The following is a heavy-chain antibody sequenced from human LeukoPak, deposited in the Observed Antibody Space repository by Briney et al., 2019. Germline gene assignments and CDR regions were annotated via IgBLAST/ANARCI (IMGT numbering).Heavy chain of an antibody. V-gene: IGHV3-7*01. J-gene: IGHJ3*01. Sequence: GGSLRLSCAASGFTFTSYWMTWVRQAPGKGLEWVAHIKRDGGQKDYVDSVWGRFTISRDNAKSLLYLQLNSLRAEDTAVYYCARDVTYYDSSYYYDAFDLWGQGTMVTVSS. CDR2: IKRDGGQK. D-gene: IGHD3-22*01. CDR1: GFTFTSYW. CDR3: ARDVTYYDSSYYYDAFDL.